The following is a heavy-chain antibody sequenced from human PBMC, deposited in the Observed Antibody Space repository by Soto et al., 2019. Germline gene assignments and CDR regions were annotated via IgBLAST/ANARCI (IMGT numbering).Heavy chain of an antibody. D-gene: IGHD3-10*01. CDR1: GDSIISYY. Sequence: QVQLQESGPGLVKPSETLSLTCTVSGDSIISYYWSWIRQPPRKGLEWIGYIYYSGGTSCNPSLKSRVTMSVDTSKNQFSLTLSSVTAADTAVYYCARDTQRGAGSYFDYWGQGPLVTVSS. CDR3: ARDTQRGAGSYFDY. J-gene: IGHJ4*02. CDR2: IYYSGGT. V-gene: IGHV4-59*12.